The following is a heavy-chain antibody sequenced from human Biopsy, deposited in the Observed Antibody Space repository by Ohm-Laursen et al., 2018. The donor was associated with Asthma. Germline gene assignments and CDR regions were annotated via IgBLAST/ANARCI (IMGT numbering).Heavy chain of an antibody. J-gene: IGHJ6*02. CDR1: GFNFDDFA. CDR3: AKPLNTYNFYAYDV. V-gene: IGHV3-9*01. CDR2: TTWNSGSR. Sequence: SLTLSCAASGFNFDDFAMHWVRQAPGKGLEWVAATTWNSGSRVYAVSVKGRFTISRDNAQNSLCLHMNGLKPEDTAVYYCAKPLNTYNFYAYDVWGQGTTVVVSS. D-gene: IGHD5/OR15-5a*01.